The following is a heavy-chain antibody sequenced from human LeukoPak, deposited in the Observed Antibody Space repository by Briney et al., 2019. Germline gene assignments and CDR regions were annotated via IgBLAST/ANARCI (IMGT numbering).Heavy chain of an antibody. CDR1: GFTFSSYW. CDR3: VRGPRAFDI. J-gene: IGHJ3*02. Sequence: GGSLRLSCAASGFTFSSYWVHWVRQAPEKGLVWVSRINSDGSSTNYADSAKGRFTISRDNAKNTLYLQVDSLRAEDTAVYYCVRGPRAFDIWGQGTMVTVSS. CDR2: INSDGSST. V-gene: IGHV3-74*01.